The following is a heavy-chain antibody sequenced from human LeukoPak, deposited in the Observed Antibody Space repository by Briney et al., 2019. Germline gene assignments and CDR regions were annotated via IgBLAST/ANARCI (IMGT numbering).Heavy chain of an antibody. CDR3: NGDYVGYYMDV. Sequence: PGGSLRLSCAASGLTFSSYSMNWVCQAPGKGLEWVSSVSSSSSYIYYADSVKGRFTISRDNAKNSLYLQMNSLRAEDTAVYYCNGDYVGYYMDVWGKGTTVTVSS. J-gene: IGHJ6*03. CDR2: VSSSSSYI. V-gene: IGHV3-21*01. D-gene: IGHD4-17*01. CDR1: GLTFSSYS.